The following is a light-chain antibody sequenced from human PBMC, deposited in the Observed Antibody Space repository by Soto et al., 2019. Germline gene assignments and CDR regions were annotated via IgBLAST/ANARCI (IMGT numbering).Light chain of an antibody. CDR3: QQSYNTPYT. V-gene: IGKV1-39*01. CDR2: AAS. CDR1: QSISNS. J-gene: IGKJ2*01. Sequence: DIQMTKSPSSLSASVGDRVTITCRASQSISNSLNWYQQKPGKAPKLLIYAASSLQSGVPLRFSGSGSGTDFTLTISSLQPEDSATFYCQQSYNTPYTFGQGTRLEIK.